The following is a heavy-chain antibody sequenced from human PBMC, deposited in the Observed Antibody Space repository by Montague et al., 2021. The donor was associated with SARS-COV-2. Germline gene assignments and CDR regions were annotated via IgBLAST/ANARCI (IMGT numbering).Heavy chain of an antibody. V-gene: IGHV4-61*02. Sequence: TLSLTCTVSGGSISSDSYYWSWIRQPAGKGLEWIGRVYTTGSTNYNPSLKSRVTISGDTSRNPFSLRLTSVTAADTAMYYCARAVIYGGYAFAYFDFWGQGVLVTVSS. CDR2: VYTTGST. D-gene: IGHD5-12*01. CDR1: GGSISSDSYY. CDR3: ARAVIYGGYAFAYFDF. J-gene: IGHJ4*02.